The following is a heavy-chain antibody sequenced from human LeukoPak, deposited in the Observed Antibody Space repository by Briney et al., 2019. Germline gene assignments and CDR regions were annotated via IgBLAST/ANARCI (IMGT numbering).Heavy chain of an antibody. CDR1: GGTFSSYA. J-gene: IGHJ6*03. CDR3: ARAEQLVYYYYMDV. V-gene: IGHV1-69*05. Sequence: ASVKVSCKASGGTFSSYAISWVRQAPGQGLEWMGGIIPIFGTANYAQKFQGRVTITTDESTSTAYMGLSSLRSEDTAVYYCARAEQLVYYYYMDVWGKGTTVTVSS. D-gene: IGHD6-6*01. CDR2: IIPIFGTA.